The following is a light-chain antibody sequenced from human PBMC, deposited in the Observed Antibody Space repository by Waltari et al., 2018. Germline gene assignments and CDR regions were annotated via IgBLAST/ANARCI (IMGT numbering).Light chain of an antibody. CDR1: PGIRID. J-gene: IGKJ1*01. CDR3: LQSNIYPLT. Sequence: DSQMTQFHSSLSASVVDRVTITCRASPGIRIDLRWFQQRPGKAPKGLIYGASNLESGVPSRFSGSGSGTEFTLTVSSLRPEDFATYFCLQSNIYPLTFGQGTKVEI. CDR2: GAS. V-gene: IGKV1-17*01.